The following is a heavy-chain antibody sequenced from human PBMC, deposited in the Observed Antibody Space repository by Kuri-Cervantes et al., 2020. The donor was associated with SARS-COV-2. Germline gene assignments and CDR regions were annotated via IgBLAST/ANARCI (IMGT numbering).Heavy chain of an antibody. Sequence: GESLKISCAASGFTFSSYGMHWVRQAPGKGLEWVAVIWYDGGNKYYADSVKGRFTISRDNSKNTLYLQMNSLRAEDTAVYYCARDPVVVAAADCDGMDVWGQGTTVTVSS. V-gene: IGHV3-33*08. D-gene: IGHD2-15*01. CDR1: GFTFSSYG. CDR2: IWYDGGNK. CDR3: ARDPVVVAAADCDGMDV. J-gene: IGHJ6*02.